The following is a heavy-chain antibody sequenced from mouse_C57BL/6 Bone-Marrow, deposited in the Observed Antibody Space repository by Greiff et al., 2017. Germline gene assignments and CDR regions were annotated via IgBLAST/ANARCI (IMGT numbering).Heavy chain of an antibody. V-gene: IGHV7-3*01. J-gene: IGHJ4*01. D-gene: IGHD1-1*01. CDR3: ASPHYNGSSYAMGY. CDR1: GFTFTDYY. CDR2: IRNKANGYTT. Sequence: EVKLMESGGGLVQPGGSLSLSCAASGFTFTDYYMRWVRQPAGKALEWLGFIRNKANGYTTEYSASVKGRFTISRDNSKSILYLQMNALRAEDSATYYCASPHYNGSSYAMGYWGQGASVTVSS.